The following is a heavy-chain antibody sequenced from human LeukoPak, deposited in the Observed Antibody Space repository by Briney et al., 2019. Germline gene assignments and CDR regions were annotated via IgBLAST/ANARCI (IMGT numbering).Heavy chain of an antibody. V-gene: IGHV1-69*05. CDR3: ARDRHRDYSNPYYFDY. J-gene: IGHJ4*02. CDR2: IIPIFGTA. CDR1: GGTFSSYA. Sequence: SVKVSCKASGGTFSSYAVSWVRQAPGQGLEWMGGIIPIFGTANYAQKFQGRVTITTDESTSTAYMELSSLRSEDTAVYYCARDRHRDYSNPYYFDYWGQGTLVTVSS. D-gene: IGHD4-11*01.